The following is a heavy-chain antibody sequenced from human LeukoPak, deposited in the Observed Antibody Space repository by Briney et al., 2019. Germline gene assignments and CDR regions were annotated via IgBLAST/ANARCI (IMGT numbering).Heavy chain of an antibody. J-gene: IGHJ4*02. Sequence: ASVEVSCKASGYTFTGYYMHWVRQAPGQGLEWMGWINPNSGGTNYAQKFQGRVTMTRDTSISTAYMELSRLRSDDTAVYYCARDDCSSTSCYTLDYWGQGTLATVSS. CDR3: ARDDCSSTSCYTLDY. D-gene: IGHD2-2*02. CDR2: INPNSGGT. CDR1: GYTFTGYY. V-gene: IGHV1-2*02.